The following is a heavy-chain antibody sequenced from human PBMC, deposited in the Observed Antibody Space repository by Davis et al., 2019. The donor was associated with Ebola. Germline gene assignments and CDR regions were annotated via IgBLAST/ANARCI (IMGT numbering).Heavy chain of an antibody. D-gene: IGHD3-3*01. CDR2: ISSGSFTI. Sequence: GESLKISCAASGITFSRYSMNWARQAPGKGLEWVAFISSGSFTIHYADSVKGRFTISRDNAKNSLFLQMNSLRDEDTAVYYCARWSILGQWGQGTLVTVSS. V-gene: IGHV3-48*02. CDR1: GITFSRYS. J-gene: IGHJ4*02. CDR3: ARWSILGQ.